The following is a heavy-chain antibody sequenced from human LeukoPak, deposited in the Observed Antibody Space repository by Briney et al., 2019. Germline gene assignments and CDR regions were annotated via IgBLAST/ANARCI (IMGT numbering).Heavy chain of an antibody. CDR2: IIPIFGTA. V-gene: IGHV1-69*13. CDR1: GGTFSSYA. CDR3: ARWHQGYCSSTSCPA. Sequence: SVRVSCKASGGTFSSYAISWVRQAPGQGLEWMGGIIPIFGTANYAQKFQGRVTITADESASTAYMELSSLRSEDTAVYYCARWHQGYCSSTSCPAWGQGTLVTVSS. J-gene: IGHJ5*02. D-gene: IGHD2-2*01.